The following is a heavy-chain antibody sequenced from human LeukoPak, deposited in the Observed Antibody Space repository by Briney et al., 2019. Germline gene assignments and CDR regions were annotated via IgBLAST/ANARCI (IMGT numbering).Heavy chain of an antibody. Sequence: ASVKVSCKASGYTFTSYGISWVRQAPGQGLEWMGWISVYNGNTNYAQNLQGRVTMTTDTSTTTAYMELRSLRSEDTAVYYCARLIDYGGNSYYYYYMDVWGKGTTVTVSS. CDR2: ISVYNGNT. V-gene: IGHV1-18*01. D-gene: IGHD4-23*01. J-gene: IGHJ6*03. CDR1: GYTFTSYG. CDR3: ARLIDYGGNSYYYYYMDV.